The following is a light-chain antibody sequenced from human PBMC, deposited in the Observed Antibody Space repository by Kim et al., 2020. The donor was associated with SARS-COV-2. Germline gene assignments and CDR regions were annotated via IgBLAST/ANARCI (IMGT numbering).Light chain of an antibody. CDR1: SSDVGDYNY. CDR2: DVS. V-gene: IGLV2-14*03. J-gene: IGLJ1*01. Sequence: SPGQSITISCTGTSSDVGDYNYVSWYQQRPGKAPKLMIYDVSNRPSGVSNRFSGSKSGNTASLTISGLQAEDEADYYCSSYTSSYVFGTGTKVTVL. CDR3: SSYTSSYV.